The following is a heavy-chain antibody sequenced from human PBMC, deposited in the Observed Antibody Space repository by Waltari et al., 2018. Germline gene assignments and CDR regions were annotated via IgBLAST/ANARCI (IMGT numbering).Heavy chain of an antibody. V-gene: IGHV4-61*09. CDR2: IYTSGST. CDR3: ARGPPPDLDY. CDR1: GGSISSGSYY. Sequence: QVQLQESGPGLVKPSQTLSLTCTVSGGSISSGSYYWSWIRQPAGKGLEWIGYIYTSGSTNHNPSLKSRVTISVDTSQNQFSLKLSSVTAADTAVYYCARGPPPDLDYWGQGILVTVSS. J-gene: IGHJ4*02.